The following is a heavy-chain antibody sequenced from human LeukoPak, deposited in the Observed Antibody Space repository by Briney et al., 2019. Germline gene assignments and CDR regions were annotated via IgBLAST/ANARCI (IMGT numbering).Heavy chain of an antibody. D-gene: IGHD3-3*01. CDR2: IYSGGST. CDR3: AAHRTIFGVVINNWFDP. CDR1: GFTVSSNY. J-gene: IGHJ5*02. V-gene: IGHV3-53*01. Sequence: GSLRLSCAASGFTVSSNYMSWVRQAPGKGLEWVSVIYSGGSTYYADSVKGRFTISRDNAKNSLYLQMNSLRAEDTAVYYCAAHRTIFGVVINNWFDPWGQGTLVTVSS.